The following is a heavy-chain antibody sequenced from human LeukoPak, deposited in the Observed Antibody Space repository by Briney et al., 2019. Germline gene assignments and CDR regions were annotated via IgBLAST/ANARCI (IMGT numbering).Heavy chain of an antibody. D-gene: IGHD5-12*01. V-gene: IGHV1-69*04. CDR3: ARDHGLYSGYDSGDFGY. CDR2: IIPILGIA. CDR1: GGTFSSYA. Sequence: GASVKVSCKASGGTFSSYAISWVRQAPGQGLEWMGRIIPILGIANYAQKFQGRVTITADKSTSTAYMELSSLRSEDTAVYYCARDHGLYSGYDSGDFGYWGQGTLVTVSS. J-gene: IGHJ4*02.